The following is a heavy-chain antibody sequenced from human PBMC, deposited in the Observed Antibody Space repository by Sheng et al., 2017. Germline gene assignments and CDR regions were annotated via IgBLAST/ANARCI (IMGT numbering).Heavy chain of an antibody. CDR3: ARVHTGPLWFGEVNFDY. CDR2: IKQDGSEK. D-gene: IGHD3-10*01. Sequence: EVQLVESGGGLVKPGGSLRLSCAASGFTFSSYWMSWVRQAPGKGLEWVANIKQDGSEKYYVDSVKGRFTISRDNAKNSLYLQMNSLRAEDTAVYYCARVHTGPLWFGEVNFDYWGQGTLVTVSS. V-gene: IGHV3-7*01. CDR1: GFTFSSYW. J-gene: IGHJ4*02.